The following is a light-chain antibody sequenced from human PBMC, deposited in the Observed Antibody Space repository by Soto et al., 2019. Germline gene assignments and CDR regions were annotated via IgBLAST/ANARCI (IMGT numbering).Light chain of an antibody. Sequence: DIQMTQSPSTLSASVGDRVTITCRASQSIGSWLAWYQQKPGKAPKLLIYKASSLESGVPSRFSGSGSGTEFTLTISSLQPDDFATYYCQQYSSVTWTFGQGTKVEIK. V-gene: IGKV1-5*03. CDR3: QQYSSVTWT. CDR1: QSIGSW. J-gene: IGKJ1*01. CDR2: KAS.